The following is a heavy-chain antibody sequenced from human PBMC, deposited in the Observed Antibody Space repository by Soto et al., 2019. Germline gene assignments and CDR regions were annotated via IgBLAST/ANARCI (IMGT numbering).Heavy chain of an antibody. D-gene: IGHD6-19*01. CDR3: ARHYSSGSRNWFDP. J-gene: IGHJ5*02. CDR1: GGSINSSSYF. V-gene: IGHV4-39*01. CDR2: IYYSGST. Sequence: SETLSLTCSVSGGSINSSSYFWGWVRQPPGKGLEWIGSIYYSGSTYYNPSLRSRVTVSVDTSKNQFSLKLSSVTAADTAVFYCARHYSSGSRNWFDPWGQGTLVTVSS.